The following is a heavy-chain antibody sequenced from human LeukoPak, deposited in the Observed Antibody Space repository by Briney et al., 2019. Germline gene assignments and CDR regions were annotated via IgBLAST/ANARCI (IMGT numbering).Heavy chain of an antibody. D-gene: IGHD3-3*02. CDR2: IYHSGST. CDR3: ATISAGGFDP. Sequence: SETLSLICTVSGYSISSAYYWAWSRQPPGKGLEWIGGIYHSGSTYYNPSLKSRVTISVDTGFPRPQTSNNQFSLNLTSVTAAYTAVYYCATISAGGFDPWGQGTLVTVSS. CDR1: GYSISSAYY. J-gene: IGHJ5*02. V-gene: IGHV4-38-2*02.